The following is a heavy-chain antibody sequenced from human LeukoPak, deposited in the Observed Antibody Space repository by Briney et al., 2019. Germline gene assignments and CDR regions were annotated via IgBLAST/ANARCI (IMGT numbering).Heavy chain of an antibody. CDR3: ARDWAGSGSFPL. Sequence: PSETLSLTCAVSGYSLSSGYYWGWIRQPPGKGLEWIGSIYHSGSTYYNPYLKSRVTMSVDTSKNQFSLKLSSVTAADTAVYYCARDWAGSGSFPLWGQGTLVTVSS. D-gene: IGHD3-10*01. V-gene: IGHV4-38-2*02. CDR2: IYHSGST. J-gene: IGHJ4*02. CDR1: GYSLSSGYY.